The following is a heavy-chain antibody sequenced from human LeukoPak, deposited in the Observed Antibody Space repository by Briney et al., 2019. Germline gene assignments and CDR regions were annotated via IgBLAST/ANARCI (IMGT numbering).Heavy chain of an antibody. D-gene: IGHD6-13*01. Sequence: GGSLRLSCAASGFTFSSYGMHWVRQAPGKGLEWVAFIRYDGSNKYYADSVKGRFTISRDNSKNTLYLQMNSLRAEDTAVYYCPKDEWVAAAGTALTWYYYGMDVWGQGTTVTVSS. CDR1: GFTFSSYG. V-gene: IGHV3-30*02. CDR3: PKDEWVAAAGTALTWYYYGMDV. J-gene: IGHJ6*02. CDR2: IRYDGSNK.